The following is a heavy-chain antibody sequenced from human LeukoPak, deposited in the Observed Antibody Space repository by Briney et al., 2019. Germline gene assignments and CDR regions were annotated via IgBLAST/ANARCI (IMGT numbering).Heavy chain of an antibody. J-gene: IGHJ6*02. Sequence: PGGSLRLSCAASGFTLSSYWMSWVREAPGKRLECVADIKQDGSEKYYVDSVKGRFTISRDNAKNLLDLQMSSLRAEDTALYYCARELPGYRGMDVWGQGTTVTVSS. CDR1: GFTLSSYW. CDR2: IKQDGSEK. D-gene: IGHD2-15*01. V-gene: IGHV3-7*04. CDR3: ARELPGYRGMDV.